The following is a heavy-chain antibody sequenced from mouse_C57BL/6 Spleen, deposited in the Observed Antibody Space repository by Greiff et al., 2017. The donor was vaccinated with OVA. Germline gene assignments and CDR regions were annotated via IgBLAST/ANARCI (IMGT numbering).Heavy chain of an antibody. CDR3: SRRNYGSSYYYFDY. CDR1: GYTFTDYY. V-gene: IGHV1-77*01. J-gene: IGHJ2*01. Sequence: QVQLQQSGAELVKPGASVKISCKASGYTFTDYYINWVKQRPGQGLEWIGKIGPGSGSTYYNGKLKGKATLTAYKSSSTAYMQLSSLTSEDSAVYFCSRRNYGSSYYYFDYWGQGTTLTVSS. CDR2: IGPGSGST. D-gene: IGHD1-1*01.